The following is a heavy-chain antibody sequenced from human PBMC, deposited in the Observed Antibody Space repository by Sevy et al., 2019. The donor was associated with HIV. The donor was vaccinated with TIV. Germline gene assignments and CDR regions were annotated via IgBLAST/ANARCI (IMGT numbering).Heavy chain of an antibody. Sequence: ETLSLTCTVSGDSLSSNDYYWAWIRQPPGKGLDWIGSIYYSGSTYYNPSLKSLVTISVDTSKNQFSLKLRSEAAADTAVYYCAREGPRIAQFDYWGQGTLVTVSS. V-gene: IGHV4-39*02. CDR1: GDSLSSNDYY. CDR2: IYYSGST. CDR3: AREGPRIAQFDY. D-gene: IGHD6-13*01. J-gene: IGHJ4*02.